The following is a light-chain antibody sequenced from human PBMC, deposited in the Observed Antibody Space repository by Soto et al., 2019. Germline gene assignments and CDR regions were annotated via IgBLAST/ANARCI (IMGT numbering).Light chain of an antibody. V-gene: IGKV3-15*01. CDR2: ATS. CDR3: QQYSNWPPIT. Sequence: EIVMTQSPATLSVSPGERATLSCRASQSVSTKVAWYQQKPDQGPRLLIYATSTRATGAPARFSGSGSGTEFTLTISNLQSEDFAVYYCQQYSNWPPITFGQGTRLEIK. J-gene: IGKJ5*01. CDR1: QSVSTK.